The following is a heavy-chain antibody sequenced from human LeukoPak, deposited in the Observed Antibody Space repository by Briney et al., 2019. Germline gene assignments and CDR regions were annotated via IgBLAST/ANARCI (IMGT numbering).Heavy chain of an antibody. D-gene: IGHD1-26*01. V-gene: IGHV4-34*01. CDR1: GGSFSGYY. Sequence: SETLSLTCAVYGGSFSGYYWSWIRQPPGKGLEWIGEINHSGSTNYNPSLKSRVTISVDTSKNQFSLKLSSVTAADTAVYYCARQGLPVVGALDYWGQGTLVTVSS. CDR3: ARQGLPVVGALDY. J-gene: IGHJ4*02. CDR2: INHSGST.